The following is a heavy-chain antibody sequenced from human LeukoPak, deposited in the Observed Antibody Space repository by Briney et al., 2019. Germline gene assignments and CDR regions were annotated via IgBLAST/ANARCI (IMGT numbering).Heavy chain of an antibody. CDR3: ARFGYSSGWSPRNWFDP. CDR1: GFTFSSYW. J-gene: IGHJ5*02. D-gene: IGHD6-19*01. CDR2: IKQDGSEK. V-gene: IGHV3-7*01. Sequence: GGSLRLSCAASGFTFSSYWMSWVRQAPGKGLEWVANIKQDGSEKYYVDSVKGRFTISRDNAKNPLYLQMNSLRAEDTAVYYCARFGYSSGWSPRNWFDPWGQGTLVTVSS.